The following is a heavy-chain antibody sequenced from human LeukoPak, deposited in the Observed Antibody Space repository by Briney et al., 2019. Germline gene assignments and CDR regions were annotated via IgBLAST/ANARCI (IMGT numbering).Heavy chain of an antibody. V-gene: IGHV4-4*07. D-gene: IGHD2-2*01. CDR2: IFTSGST. CDR3: ARDLEHCDSTSCHNWFDP. CDR1: GGSISTYH. Sequence: SETLSLTCTVSGGSISTYHWSWIRQPAGKGLEWIGRIFTSGSTSYNPSLKSRVTISVDKSKNQFSLKLSSVTAPDTAVYYCARDLEHCDSTSCHNWFDPWGQGTLVTVSS. J-gene: IGHJ5*02.